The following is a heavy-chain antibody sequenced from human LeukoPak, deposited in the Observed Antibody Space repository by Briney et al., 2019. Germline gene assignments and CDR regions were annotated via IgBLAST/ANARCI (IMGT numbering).Heavy chain of an antibody. D-gene: IGHD6-6*01. Sequence: PGGSLRLSCAASGFSVSSNYMSWVRQPPGKGLEWVSVIYAGGSTYYADSVKGRFTISRDNSKNSLYLHMNSLRTEDTALYYCAQDSGYSSSSSMDVWGQGTTVTVSS. CDR2: IYAGGST. CDR1: GFSVSSNY. V-gene: IGHV3-53*03. CDR3: AQDSGYSSSSSMDV. J-gene: IGHJ6*02.